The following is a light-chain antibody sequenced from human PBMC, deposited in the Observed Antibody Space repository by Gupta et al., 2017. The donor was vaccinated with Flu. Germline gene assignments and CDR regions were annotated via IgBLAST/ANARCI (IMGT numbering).Light chain of an antibody. V-gene: IGLV6-57*01. CDR1: SGSIASTF. CDR2: EDN. Sequence: NFMLTQPHSVSESPGKTVTLPCTRHSGSIASTFVQWYQQRPGSSPTTVIYEDNRRPSGVPDPFPVSVDSSSNSASPTLSGLKTEDEAEYYCQSYNSDNPGAVFGGGTKLTVL. CDR3: QSYNSDNPGAV. J-gene: IGLJ2*01.